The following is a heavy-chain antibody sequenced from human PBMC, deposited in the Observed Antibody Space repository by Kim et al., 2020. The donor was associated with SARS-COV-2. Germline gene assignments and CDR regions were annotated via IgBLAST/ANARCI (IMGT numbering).Heavy chain of an antibody. CDR3: ARQGLYGDYAFDY. CDR1: GGSISSSNW. D-gene: IGHD4-17*01. V-gene: IGHV4-4*02. CDR2: IYHSGST. J-gene: IGHJ4*02. Sequence: SETLSLTCAVSGGSISSSNWWSWVRQPPGKGLEWIGEIYHSGSTNYNPSLKSRVTISVDKSKNQFSLKLSSVTAADTAVYYCARQGLYGDYAFDYWGQGTLVTVSS.